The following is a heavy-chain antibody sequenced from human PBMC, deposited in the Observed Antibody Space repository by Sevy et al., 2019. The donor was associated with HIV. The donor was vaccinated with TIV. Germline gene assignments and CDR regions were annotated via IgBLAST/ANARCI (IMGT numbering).Heavy chain of an antibody. CDR2: ISGSGGSA. V-gene: IGHV3-23*01. Sequence: GGSLRLSCAASGFTFTNYAMNWVRQAPGKGLEWVSAISGSGGSAFYADSVKGRFTISRDNSKNTLYLQMNSLRAEDTALYYCAKDIRNSVSVDAFDIWGQGTMVTVSS. J-gene: IGHJ3*02. CDR3: AKDIRNSVSVDAFDI. CDR1: GFTFTNYA. D-gene: IGHD2-21*01.